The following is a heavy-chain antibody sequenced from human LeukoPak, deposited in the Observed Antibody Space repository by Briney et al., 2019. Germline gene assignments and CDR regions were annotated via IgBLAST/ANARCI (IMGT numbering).Heavy chain of an antibody. D-gene: IGHD3-22*01. CDR1: GYTFTSYY. V-gene: IGHV1-46*01. CDR2: INPSGGST. J-gene: IGHJ4*02. Sequence: GASVKVSCKASGYTFTSYYMHWVRQAPGQGLEWMGIINPSGGSTSYAQKFQGRVTMTRDTSTSTVYMELSSLRSEDTAVYYCARDGPYYYDSSGYYPSAVSGFDYWGQGTLVTVSS. CDR3: ARDGPYYYDSSGYYPSAVSGFDY.